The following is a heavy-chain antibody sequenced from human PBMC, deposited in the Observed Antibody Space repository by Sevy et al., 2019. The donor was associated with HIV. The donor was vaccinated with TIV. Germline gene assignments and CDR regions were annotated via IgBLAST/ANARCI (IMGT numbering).Heavy chain of an antibody. D-gene: IGHD3-10*01. CDR3: AGGRNYYGAGSYYTVLDQIDY. J-gene: IGHJ4*02. CDR2: ISAYNGNT. V-gene: IGHV1-18*01. Sequence: ASVKVSCKASGYTFTSYGIIWVRQAPGQGLEWMGWISAYNGNTNYAQKLQGRVTMTTDTSTATAYMELRSLSSDDTAVYYCAGGRNYYGAGSYYTVLDQIDYWGQGTLVTVSS. CDR1: GYTFTSYG.